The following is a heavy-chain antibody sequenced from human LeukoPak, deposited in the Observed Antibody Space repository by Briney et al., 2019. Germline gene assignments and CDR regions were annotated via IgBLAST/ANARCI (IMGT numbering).Heavy chain of an antibody. D-gene: IGHD3-3*01. Sequence: GGSLRLSCAASGFTFSSYWMSWVRQAPGKGPEWVAHIKQDASQEYHVDSVEGRFTISRDNAKNSLYLQMNSLRAEDTAVYYCARGVVYPAWSGPHWSDYWGQGALVTVSS. CDR3: ARGVVYPAWSGPHWSDY. CDR1: GFTFSSYW. CDR2: IKQDASQE. V-gene: IGHV3-7*01. J-gene: IGHJ4*02.